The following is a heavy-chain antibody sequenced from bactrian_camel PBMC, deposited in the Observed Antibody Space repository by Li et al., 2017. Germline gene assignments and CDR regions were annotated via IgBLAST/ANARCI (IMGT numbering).Heavy chain of an antibody. D-gene: IGHD5*01. CDR1: GFTFSTAS. J-gene: IGHJ6*01. CDR3: VTARAVGTSRPFGY. V-gene: IGHV3S25*01. CDR2: IGGGAT. Sequence: QLVESGGGLVQPGGSLRLSCEASGFTFSTASMYWVRQAPGKGLEWVSTIGGGATFYVDSAKGRFTISSDNAKNTVYLQMKSLKPEDTAVYNCVTARAVGTSRPFGYWGQGTQVTVS.